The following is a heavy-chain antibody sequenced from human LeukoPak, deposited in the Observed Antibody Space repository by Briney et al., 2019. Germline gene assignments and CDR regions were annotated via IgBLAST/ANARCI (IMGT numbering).Heavy chain of an antibody. Sequence: PSETLSLTCTVSGGSISSYYWSWIRQPPGKGLEWIGYIYYSGSTNYKPSLKSRVTISVDTSKNQFSLKLSSVTAADTAVYYCARDIVGATNYYYYYMDVWGKGTTVTVSS. CDR3: ARDIVGATNYYYYYMDV. D-gene: IGHD1-26*01. CDR1: GGSISSYY. V-gene: IGHV4-59*01. J-gene: IGHJ6*03. CDR2: IYYSGST.